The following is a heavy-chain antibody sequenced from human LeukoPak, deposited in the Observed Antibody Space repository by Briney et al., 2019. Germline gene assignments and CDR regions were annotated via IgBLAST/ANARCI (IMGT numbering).Heavy chain of an antibody. J-gene: IGHJ6*02. CDR1: GGSISSSTYY. Sequence: PSETLSLTCTVSGGSISSSTYYWGWIRQPPGKGLEWIGSIYYSGTTYYNPSLKSRVTISVDTSKNQFSLKLSSVTAADTAVYYCARGRAAPRGDVWGQGTTVTVSS. CDR3: ARGRAAPRGDV. CDR2: IYYSGTT. V-gene: IGHV4-39*01. D-gene: IGHD6-13*01.